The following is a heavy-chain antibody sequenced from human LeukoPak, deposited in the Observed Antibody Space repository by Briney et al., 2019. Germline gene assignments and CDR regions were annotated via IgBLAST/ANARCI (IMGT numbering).Heavy chain of an antibody. D-gene: IGHD3-3*01. Sequence: PSETLSLTCTVSGVSISSYYWSWIRQPPGKGLEWIGYIYYSGSTKYKPSLKSRVTTSVDTSKNQCSLKLSSVTAADTAVYYCARGRFLDAFDIWGQGTMVTVSS. CDR1: GVSISSYY. V-gene: IGHV4-59*01. CDR3: ARGRFLDAFDI. J-gene: IGHJ3*02. CDR2: IYYSGST.